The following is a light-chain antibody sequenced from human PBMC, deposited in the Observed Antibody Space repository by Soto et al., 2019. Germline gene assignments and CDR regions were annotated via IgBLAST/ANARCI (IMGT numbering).Light chain of an antibody. CDR1: QSVSSN. V-gene: IGKV3-15*01. CDR2: GAS. Sequence: EIVMTQSPATLSVSPGERATLSCRASQSVSSNLAWYQQKPGQAPRLLIHGASTRATGIPARFSGSGSGTDFTLTISRLEPEDFAVYYCQQYDNSPITFGQGTRLEIK. CDR3: QQYDNSPIT. J-gene: IGKJ5*01.